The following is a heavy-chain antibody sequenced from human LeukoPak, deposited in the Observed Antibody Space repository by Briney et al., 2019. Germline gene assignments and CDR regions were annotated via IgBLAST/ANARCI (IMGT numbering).Heavy chain of an antibody. V-gene: IGHV4-39*02. J-gene: IGHJ5*02. D-gene: IGHD2-15*01. CDR3: AREEGDIVVVVAARNWFDP. CDR2: IYYSGST. Sequence: SETLSLTCTVSGGSISSSSYYWGWIRQPPGKGLEWIGSIYYSGSTYYNPSLKSRVTISVDTSKNQFSLKLSSVTTADTAVYYCAREEGDIVVVVAARNWFDPWGQGTLVTVSS. CDR1: GGSISSSSYY.